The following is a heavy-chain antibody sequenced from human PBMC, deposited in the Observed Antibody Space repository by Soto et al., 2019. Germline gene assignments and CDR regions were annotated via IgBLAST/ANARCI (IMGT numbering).Heavy chain of an antibody. CDR1: GVSIHNSHSF. Sequence: SETLSLTCTVSGVSIHNSHSFWAWIRQPPGKGLEFIGSVYHNGGAHYNSSLKSRVTISVDTAHNQVALRMRSLTAADTAVYYCGRVVEGATRHTDPDSWGQGILVTVS. CDR3: GRVVEGATRHTDPDS. D-gene: IGHD2-21*01. V-gene: IGHV4-39*01. J-gene: IGHJ5*01. CDR2: VYHNGGA.